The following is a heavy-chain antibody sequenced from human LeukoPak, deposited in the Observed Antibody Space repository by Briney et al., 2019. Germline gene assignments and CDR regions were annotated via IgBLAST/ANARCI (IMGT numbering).Heavy chain of an antibody. Sequence: GESLKISCKGSGYSFTSYWIGWVRQMPGKGLEWMGIIYPGDSDTRYSPSFQGQVTISANKSISTAYLQWSSLKASDTAMYYCARLNNYYDSSGLFYYFDYWGQGTLVTVSS. V-gene: IGHV5-51*01. J-gene: IGHJ4*02. D-gene: IGHD3-22*01. CDR1: GYSFTSYW. CDR2: IYPGDSDT. CDR3: ARLNNYYDSSGLFYYFDY.